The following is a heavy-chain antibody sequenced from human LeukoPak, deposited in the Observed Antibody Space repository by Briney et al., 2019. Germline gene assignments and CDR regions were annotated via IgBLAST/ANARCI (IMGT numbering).Heavy chain of an antibody. V-gene: IGHV3-30-3*02. CDR1: GFTFSTYA. CDR2: ISFDGGSK. J-gene: IGHJ3*02. D-gene: IGHD1-26*01. CDR3: AKKMGAGAFDI. Sequence: GGSLRLSCAASGFTFSTYAMHWVRQAPGKGLEWVTFISFDGGSKYYAASVKGRFTISRDNSKNTLYLQMNSLRAEDTAVYYCAKKMGAGAFDIWGQGTMVTVSS.